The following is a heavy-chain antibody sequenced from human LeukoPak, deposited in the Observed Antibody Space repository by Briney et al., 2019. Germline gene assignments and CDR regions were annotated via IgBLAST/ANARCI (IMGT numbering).Heavy chain of an antibody. CDR3: ARTPDGVDY. CDR1: GFTFSNYW. V-gene: IGHV3-7*01. CDR2: IKQDGSEI. D-gene: IGHD3-10*01. Sequence: GGSLRLSCAASGFTFSNYWMTWVRQAPGKGLEWVANIKQDGSEIFYVDSVKGRFTISRDNARNSLYLQMNSLRAEDTAVYYCARTPDGVDYWGQGALVTVSS. J-gene: IGHJ4*02.